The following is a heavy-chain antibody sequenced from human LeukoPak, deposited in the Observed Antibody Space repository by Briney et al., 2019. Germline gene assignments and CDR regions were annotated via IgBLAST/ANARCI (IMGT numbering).Heavy chain of an antibody. J-gene: IGHJ4*02. V-gene: IGHV3-23*01. Sequence: GGSLRLSCAASGFTFSDYDMSWVRQALGKGLKWVSVISGSGGSTYNVDPVKGRFTISRDNSKNTLYLQMNSLRAEDTAVYYCAKSVGSAVTTNPYFDYWGQGILVTVSS. CDR3: AKSVGSAVTTNPYFDY. CDR2: ISGSGGST. D-gene: IGHD4-17*01. CDR1: GFTFSDYD.